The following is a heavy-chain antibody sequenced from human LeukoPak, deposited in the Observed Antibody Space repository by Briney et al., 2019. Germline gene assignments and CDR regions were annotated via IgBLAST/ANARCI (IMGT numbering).Heavy chain of an antibody. CDR2: ISGSGGST. D-gene: IGHD4-17*01. J-gene: IGHJ3*02. Sequence: PGGSLRLSCAASEFTISSYGMSWVRQAPGKGLEWVASISGSGGSTQYADSVQGRFAISRDNSKNTLYLQMNSLRVEDTAMYFCARDPNGDYIGTFDMRGRGTMVSVSS. CDR3: ARDPNGDYIGTFDM. V-gene: IGHV3-23*01. CDR1: EFTISSYG.